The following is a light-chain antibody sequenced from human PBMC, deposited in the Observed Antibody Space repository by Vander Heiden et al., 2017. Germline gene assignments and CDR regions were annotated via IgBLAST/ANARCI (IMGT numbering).Light chain of an antibody. V-gene: IGKV1-39*01. CDR3: QQSYSTPRLFT. Sequence: DIQMTQSPSSLSVSVGDRVTITCRASQSISTFLNWYQQREGKAPKLLIYAASSLQSGVPSRFSGSGSGTDFTLTISSLQPEDFATYYCQQSYSTPRLFTFGPGTKVDIK. J-gene: IGKJ3*01. CDR1: QSISTF. CDR2: AAS.